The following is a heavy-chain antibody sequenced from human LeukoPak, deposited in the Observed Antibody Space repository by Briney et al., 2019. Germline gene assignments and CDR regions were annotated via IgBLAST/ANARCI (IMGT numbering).Heavy chain of an antibody. J-gene: IGHJ4*02. Sequence: SETLSLTCTVSGGSISSYYWSWIRQPPGKGLEWIGDIYYSGSTNYNPSLKSRVTISVDTSKNQFSLRLSSVTAADTAVYYSARLASGSYGPLTPFDYWGQGTLVTVCS. D-gene: IGHD1-26*01. CDR3: ARLASGSYGPLTPFDY. CDR1: GGSISSYY. CDR2: IYYSGST. V-gene: IGHV4-59*08.